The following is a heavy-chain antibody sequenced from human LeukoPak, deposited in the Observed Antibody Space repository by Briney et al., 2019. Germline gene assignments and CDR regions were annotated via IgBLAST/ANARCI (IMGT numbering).Heavy chain of an antibody. Sequence: PSETLSLTCIVSDDPIRNYYWSWIRQPPGKGLEWIGYIYYSGSNNYNPSLKSRVTISADTSKKQFSLNLRSVTAADTAVYYCAREIGCSGGSCHEYWGQGMLVTVSS. CDR1: DDPIRNYY. V-gene: IGHV4-59*01. CDR3: AREIGCSGGSCHEY. D-gene: IGHD2-15*01. J-gene: IGHJ4*02. CDR2: IYYSGSN.